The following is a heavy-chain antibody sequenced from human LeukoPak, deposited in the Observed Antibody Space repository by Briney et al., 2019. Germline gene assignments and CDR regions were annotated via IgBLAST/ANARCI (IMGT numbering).Heavy chain of an antibody. D-gene: IGHD2-21*02. CDR2: ISNDGNRK. Sequence: GRSLRLSCVASGFTFSGHGMHWVRLAPGKGLEWQAFISNDGNRKYYADSVKGRFIISRDNSENTVSLQMSSLRTEDTAVHHCVRDRDWSFDYWGQGILVTVSS. CDR3: VRDRDWSFDY. V-gene: IGHV3-30*03. CDR1: GFTFSGHG. J-gene: IGHJ4*02.